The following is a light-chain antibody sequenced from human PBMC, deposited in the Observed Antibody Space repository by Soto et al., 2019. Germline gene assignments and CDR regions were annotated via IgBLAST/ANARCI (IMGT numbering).Light chain of an antibody. CDR2: DSS. CDR3: QQYHTWPVT. J-gene: IGKJ4*01. Sequence: DIQLTQSPSFLSASVEDRVTISCRASYDISSSLAWYQQEPGKPPNLLIYDSSTLQTGVPSRFTGSGSGRKFTLTISGLQFGDFATYFCQQYHTWPVTFGGGTKVEI. V-gene: IGKV1-9*01. CDR1: YDISSS.